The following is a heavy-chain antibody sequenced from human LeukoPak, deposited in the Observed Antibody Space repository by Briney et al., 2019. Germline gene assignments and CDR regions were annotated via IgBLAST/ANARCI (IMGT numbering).Heavy chain of an antibody. CDR3: ATTDSGYSGYAPDY. D-gene: IGHD5-12*01. V-gene: IGHV5-10-1*01. Sequence: GESLKISGKGSGYSFTSYWISWVRKMPGKGLEWMGRIDPSDSYTNYSPSFQGHVTTSADNSISTAYQQWSSLKAADTAMYYCATTDSGYSGYAPDYCGQGTLVTVSS. J-gene: IGHJ4*02. CDR2: IDPSDSYT. CDR1: GYSFTSYW.